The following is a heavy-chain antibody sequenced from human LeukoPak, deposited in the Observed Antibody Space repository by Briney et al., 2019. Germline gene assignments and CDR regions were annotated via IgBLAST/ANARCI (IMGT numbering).Heavy chain of an antibody. CDR3: ARYILTGYYYYYYYMDV. V-gene: IGHV3-7*01. Sequence: GGTLRLSCAASGFTFSSYWMSWVRQAPGKGLEWVANIKQDGSEKYYVDSVMGRFTISRDNAKNSLYLQMNSLRAEDTAVYYCARYILTGYYYYYYYMDVWGKGTTVTISS. CDR2: IKQDGSEK. J-gene: IGHJ6*03. D-gene: IGHD3-9*01. CDR1: GFTFSSYW.